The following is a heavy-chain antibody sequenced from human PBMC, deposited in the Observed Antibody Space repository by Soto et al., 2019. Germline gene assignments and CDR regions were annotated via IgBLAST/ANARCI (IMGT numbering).Heavy chain of an antibody. J-gene: IGHJ4*02. V-gene: IGHV4-39*01. D-gene: IGHD3-10*01. CDR2: IYYSGSA. Sequence: QLQLQESGPGLVKPSETLSLTCTVSGGSINNSSFYWGWVRQPPGKRLERIGSIYYSGSAHYNPSLKRRRTISVDTSKNQFSLNLSSVTAADTAVYFCARRPLVRGIIPYYFDSWGQGTLVTVSS. CDR1: GGSINNSSFY. CDR3: ARRPLVRGIIPYYFDS.